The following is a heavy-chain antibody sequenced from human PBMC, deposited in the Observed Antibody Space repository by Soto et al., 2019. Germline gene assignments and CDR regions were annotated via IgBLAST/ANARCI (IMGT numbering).Heavy chain of an antibody. CDR3: AKSQSPMVRGVIEAFDY. J-gene: IGHJ4*02. CDR1: GFTFDDYG. V-gene: IGHV3-20*04. D-gene: IGHD3-10*01. CDR2: INCNGGTT. Sequence: SWGSLRLSCVASGFTFDDYGMSWVRQVPGKGLEWVSGINCNGGTTHYADSVKGRLTISGDNARNSLYLQMNSLRAEDTALYYCAKSQSPMVRGVIEAFDYWGQGTLVTVSS.